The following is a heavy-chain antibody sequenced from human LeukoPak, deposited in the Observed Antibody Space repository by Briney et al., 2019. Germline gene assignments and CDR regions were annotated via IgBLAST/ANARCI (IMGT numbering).Heavy chain of an antibody. Sequence: ASVKVSCKASGYTFTGYYMHWVRQAPGQGLEWMGWINPNSGGTNYAQKFQGRVTMTRDTSISTAYMELSRLRSDDTAVYYCARDLSGSSGWYYFDYWGQGTLVTVSS. D-gene: IGHD6-19*01. J-gene: IGHJ4*02. CDR3: ARDLSGSSGWYYFDY. CDR2: INPNSGGT. CDR1: GYTFTGYY. V-gene: IGHV1-2*02.